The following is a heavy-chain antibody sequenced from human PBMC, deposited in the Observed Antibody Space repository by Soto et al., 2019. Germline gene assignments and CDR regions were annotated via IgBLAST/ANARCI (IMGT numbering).Heavy chain of an antibody. V-gene: IGHV4-39*07. CDR3: ARSVLP. Sequence: SETLSLTCTVSGGSISSSSYYWGWIRQPPGKGLEWIGSIYYSGDTSYNPSLKSRVTISVDTSKNQFSLKLTSVTAADTAVYYCARSVLPWGQGTLVTVSS. J-gene: IGHJ5*02. CDR2: IYYSGDT. CDR1: GGSISSSSYY.